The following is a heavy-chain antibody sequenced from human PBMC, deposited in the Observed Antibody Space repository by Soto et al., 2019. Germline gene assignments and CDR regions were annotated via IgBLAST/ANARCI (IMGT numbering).Heavy chain of an antibody. J-gene: IGHJ4*02. D-gene: IGHD6-6*01. CDR1: GGSFSGYY. Sequence: QVQLQQWGAGLLKPSETLSLTCAVYGGSFSGYYWSWIRQPPGKGLEWIGESNHSGSTNYNPSLKSRVTISVDTSKNQCSLKLSSVTAADTAVYYCARVRLSRFIAARPFDYWGQGTLVTVSS. V-gene: IGHV4-34*01. CDR3: ARVRLSRFIAARPFDY. CDR2: SNHSGST.